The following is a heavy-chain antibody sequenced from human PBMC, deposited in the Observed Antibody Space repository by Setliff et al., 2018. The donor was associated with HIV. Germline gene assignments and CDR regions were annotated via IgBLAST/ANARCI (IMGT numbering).Heavy chain of an antibody. J-gene: IGHJ6*03. Sequence: SETLSLTCSISGGSISNYYWVWIRQSPGKRLEWIGHIHYGGGTYYNPSLESRVSISRDTSKNQFSLNLRDVTAGDTALYYCARAVIRREDRGMWTKLWSAPNHMDVWGKGITVTVSS. CDR2: IHYGGGT. CDR3: ARAVIRREDRGMWTKLWSAPNHMDV. D-gene: IGHD3-10*01. CDR1: GGSISNYY. V-gene: IGHV4-59*01.